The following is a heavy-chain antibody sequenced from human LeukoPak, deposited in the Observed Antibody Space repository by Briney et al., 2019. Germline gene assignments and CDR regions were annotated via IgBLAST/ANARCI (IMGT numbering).Heavy chain of an antibody. V-gene: IGHV4-31*03. CDR1: GGSISSGGYY. D-gene: IGHD3-16*01. CDR3: AITQVVTRTGSHADLGAFDI. J-gene: IGHJ3*02. CDR2: IYYSGST. Sequence: PSQTLSLTCTVSGGSISSGGYYWSWIRQHPGKGLEWIGYIYYSGSTYYNPSLRSRVTISVDTSKNQFSLKLSSVTAADTAVYYCAITQVVTRTGSHADLGAFDIWGQGTMVTVSS.